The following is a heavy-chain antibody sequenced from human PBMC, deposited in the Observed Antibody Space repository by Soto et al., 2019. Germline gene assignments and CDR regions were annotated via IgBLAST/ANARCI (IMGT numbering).Heavy chain of an antibody. CDR3: AIPAPLRAAHDAFDI. CDR1: GYSFTSYW. V-gene: IGHV5-51*01. J-gene: IGHJ3*02. Sequence: PGESLKISCKGSGYSFTSYWIGWVRQMPGKGLEWTGIIYPGDSDTRYSPSFQGQVTISADKSISTAYLQWSSLKASDTAMYYCAIPAPLRAAHDAFDIWGQGTMVTVSS. CDR2: IYPGDSDT. D-gene: IGHD6-6*01.